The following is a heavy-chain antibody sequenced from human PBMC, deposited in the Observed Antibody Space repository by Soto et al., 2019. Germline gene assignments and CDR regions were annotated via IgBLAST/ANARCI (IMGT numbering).Heavy chain of an antibody. CDR1: GYSFTSYW. J-gene: IGHJ4*02. V-gene: IGHV5-51*01. CDR2: IYPGDSDT. D-gene: IGHD2-2*01. CDR3: GNTEYRDYVDY. Sequence: GECLKSSYKGSGYSFTSYWIGWVRQMPGKGLEWMGIIYPGDSDTRYSPSFQGQVSISVDKSISTVYLQWSSLKASDTAMYYCGNTEYRDYVDYWGQGSLVTVSS.